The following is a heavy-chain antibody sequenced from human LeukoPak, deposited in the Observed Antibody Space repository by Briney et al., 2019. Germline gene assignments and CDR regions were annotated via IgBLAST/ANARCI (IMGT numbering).Heavy chain of an antibody. D-gene: IGHD6-6*01. Sequence: PGGSLRLSCAASGFTFSSYAMHWVRQAPGKGLEWVAVISYDGSNKYYADSVKGRFTISRDNSKNTLYLQMNSLRAEDTAVYYCAKDKGSSSGLDYWGQGTLVTVSS. J-gene: IGHJ4*02. CDR3: AKDKGSSSGLDY. CDR1: GFTFSSYA. CDR2: ISYDGSNK. V-gene: IGHV3-30*04.